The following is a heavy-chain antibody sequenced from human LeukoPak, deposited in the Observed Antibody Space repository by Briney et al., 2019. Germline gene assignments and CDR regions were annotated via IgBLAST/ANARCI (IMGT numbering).Heavy chain of an antibody. V-gene: IGHV3-23*01. Sequence: GGSLRLSCAASGLTFSSYAMSWVRQAPGKGLEWVSAISGSGGSTYYADSVKGRFTISRDNSKNTLYLQMNSLRAEDTAVYYCARDQLNYYDSSGYYGYYYYYYGMDVWGQGTTVTVSS. CDR1: GLTFSSYA. D-gene: IGHD3-22*01. CDR2: ISGSGGST. CDR3: ARDQLNYYDSSGYYGYYYYYYGMDV. J-gene: IGHJ6*02.